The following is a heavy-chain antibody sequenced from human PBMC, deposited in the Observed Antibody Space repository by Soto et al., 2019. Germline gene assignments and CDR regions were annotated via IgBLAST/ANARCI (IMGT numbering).Heavy chain of an antibody. J-gene: IGHJ5*02. CDR1: GYTFTSYG. V-gene: IGHV1-18*01. CDR2: INVYNGNT. Sequence: QVQLVQSGAEVKRPGASVKVSCKASGYTFTSYGISWVRQAPGQGLEWMGWINVYNGNTNYEQKFQGRVTMTTDTXXXXXXXXXXXXXXXXXXXXXXXXXXXXXXXXXXXXLAPWGQGTLVTVSS. CDR3: XXXXXXXXXXXXXXLAP.